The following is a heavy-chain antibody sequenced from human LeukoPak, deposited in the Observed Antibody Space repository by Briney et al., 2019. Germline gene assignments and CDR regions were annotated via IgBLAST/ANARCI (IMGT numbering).Heavy chain of an antibody. Sequence: PGRSLRLSCAASGFKFDNYAMHWVRQAPGKGLEWVSSISWNSDIIAYADSVKGRFTISRDNAKNSLYLQMNSLRAEDTAVYYCARDLRSEYSYGYPYYYYYYMDVWGKGTTVTVSS. J-gene: IGHJ6*03. CDR1: GFKFDNYA. V-gene: IGHV3-9*01. D-gene: IGHD5-18*01. CDR2: ISWNSDII. CDR3: ARDLRSEYSYGYPYYYYYYMDV.